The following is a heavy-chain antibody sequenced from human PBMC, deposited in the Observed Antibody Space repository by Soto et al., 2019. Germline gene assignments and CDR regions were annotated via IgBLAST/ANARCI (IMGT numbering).Heavy chain of an antibody. D-gene: IGHD3-10*01. Sequence: ASVKVSCKASGYTFTSYGISWVRQAPGQGLEWMGWISAYNGNTNYAQKLQGRVTMTTDTPTRTAYMELRSLRSDDTAVYYCARNAQPYYGSGSYPYYYYYMDVWGKGTTVTVSS. CDR3: ARNAQPYYGSGSYPYYYYYMDV. V-gene: IGHV1-18*01. CDR2: ISAYNGNT. J-gene: IGHJ6*03. CDR1: GYTFTSYG.